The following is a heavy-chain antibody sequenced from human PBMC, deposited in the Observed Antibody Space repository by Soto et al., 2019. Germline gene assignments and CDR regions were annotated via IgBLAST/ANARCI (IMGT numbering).Heavy chain of an antibody. Sequence: PGGSLRLSCVVSGLTFRNYAMAWVRQAPGKGLEWVSGISGGGSTYYADSVKGRFTISRDNSKNTLYLEMNSLRAEDTATYYCAKAAPTTVPYFDDWGQGTLVTVSS. CDR2: ISGGGST. J-gene: IGHJ4*02. CDR3: AKAAPTTVPYFDD. D-gene: IGHD4-17*01. V-gene: IGHV3-23*01. CDR1: GLTFRNYA.